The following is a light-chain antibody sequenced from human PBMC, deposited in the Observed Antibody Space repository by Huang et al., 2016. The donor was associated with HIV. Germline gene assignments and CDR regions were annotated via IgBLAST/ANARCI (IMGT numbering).Light chain of an antibody. CDR1: QSVSSY. CDR2: DAS. Sequence: EIVLTQSPATLSLSPGERATLSCRASQSVSSYLAWYQQKPGRAPRLLIYDASNRATGIPARFSGSGSGTDFTLTISSLEPEDFGLYYCQQRSNWPTFGGGTKVEIK. CDR3: QQRSNWPT. V-gene: IGKV3-11*01. J-gene: IGKJ4*01.